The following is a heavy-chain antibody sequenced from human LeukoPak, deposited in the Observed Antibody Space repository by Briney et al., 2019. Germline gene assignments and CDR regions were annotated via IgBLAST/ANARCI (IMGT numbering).Heavy chain of an antibody. J-gene: IGHJ3*02. V-gene: IGHV3-21*01. D-gene: IGHD3-22*01. Sequence: GGSLRLSCAASGFTFSSYSMNWVRQAPGKGLEWVSSISSSSSYIYYADSVKGRFTISRDNAKNSQYLQMNSLRAEDTAVYYCARDDDYYYDSSGPGDIWGQGTMVTVSS. CDR2: ISSSSSYI. CDR1: GFTFSSYS. CDR3: ARDDDYYYDSSGPGDI.